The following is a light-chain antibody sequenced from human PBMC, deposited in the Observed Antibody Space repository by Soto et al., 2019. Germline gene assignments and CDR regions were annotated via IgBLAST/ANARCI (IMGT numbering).Light chain of an antibody. J-gene: IGKJ1*01. Sequence: EIVLTQSPGTLSLSPGERATLSCRASQSVSNTYLAWYQQKPGQAPRLLIYDASSRATGIPDRFSGSGSGTDFTLTISRLEPEDFAVYYCQQYVSSLPTFGQGTKVDIK. CDR2: DAS. CDR1: QSVSNTY. V-gene: IGKV3-20*01. CDR3: QQYVSSLPT.